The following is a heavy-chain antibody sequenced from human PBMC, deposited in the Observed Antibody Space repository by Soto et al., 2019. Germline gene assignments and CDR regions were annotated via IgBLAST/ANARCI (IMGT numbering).Heavy chain of an antibody. Sequence: EVQLLESGGGLVQPGGSLRLSCAASGFTFSSYAMRWVRQAPGKGLEWVSAISGSGGSTYYADSVKGRFTISRDNSKNALYLQMNSLRAEDTALYYCAKFSSTVVTGYWGQGTLVTVSS. CDR1: GFTFSSYA. D-gene: IGHD4-17*01. CDR2: ISGSGGST. J-gene: IGHJ4*02. CDR3: AKFSSTVVTGY. V-gene: IGHV3-23*01.